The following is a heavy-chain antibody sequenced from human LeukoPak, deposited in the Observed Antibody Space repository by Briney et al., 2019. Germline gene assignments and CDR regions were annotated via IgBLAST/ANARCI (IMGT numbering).Heavy chain of an antibody. CDR3: AKGSYGDYRFYYMDV. D-gene: IGHD4-17*01. CDR1: GFTFDHTA. V-gene: IGHV3-9*03. CDR2: ISWNSGSI. Sequence: PGRSLRLSCAASGFTFDHTAMHWVRQAPGKGLECVSGISWNSGSIGYADSVEGRFTISRDNAKNSLYLQMNSLRAEDMALYYCAKGSYGDYRFYYMDVWGKGTTVIVSS. J-gene: IGHJ6*03.